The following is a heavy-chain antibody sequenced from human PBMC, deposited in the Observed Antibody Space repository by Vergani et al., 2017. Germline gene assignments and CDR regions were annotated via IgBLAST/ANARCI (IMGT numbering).Heavy chain of an antibody. V-gene: IGHV3-33*01. Sequence: QVQLVESGGGVVQPGRSLRLSCAASGFTFSSHGMHWVRQGPGKGLEWVAVIWYDGSKKYYADSVKGRFTISRDNSKNTLYLQMNSLRAEDTAVYYCARGPGELEYWSQGTLVTVSS. CDR1: GFTFSSHG. J-gene: IGHJ4*02. D-gene: IGHD3-16*01. CDR3: ARGPGELEY. CDR2: IWYDGSKK.